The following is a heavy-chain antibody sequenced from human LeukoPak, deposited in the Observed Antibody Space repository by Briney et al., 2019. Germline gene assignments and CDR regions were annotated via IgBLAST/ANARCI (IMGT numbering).Heavy chain of an antibody. Sequence: GESLGLSCAASRFSFSTSWMSWVRQAPGKGLEWVGRIKSKHDGETTEYAAPVKGRFTISRDDSESMVYLQMMSLKTEDTAVYYCCADTVDPLAQIDKWGREPWSPSPQ. D-gene: IGHD4-11*01. CDR1: RFSFSTSW. V-gene: IGHV3-15*01. J-gene: IGHJ4*02. CDR2: IKSKHDGETT. CDR3: CADTVDPLAQIDK.